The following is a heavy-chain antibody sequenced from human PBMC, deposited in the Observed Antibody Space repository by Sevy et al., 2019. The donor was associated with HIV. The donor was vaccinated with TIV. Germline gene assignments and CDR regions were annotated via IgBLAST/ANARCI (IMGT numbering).Heavy chain of an antibody. CDR2: ISFDGGNT. Sequence: GGSLRLSCVASGFSLSDYAMHLVRQGPDKGLAWVAVISFDGGNTYYSDAVEGRFTISRDNSKNTVFLQMNSLSPDDTALYYCARGPYNSGLRFDFWGQGTLVTVSS. CDR1: GFSLSDYA. CDR3: ARGPYNSGLRFDF. V-gene: IGHV3-30-3*01. J-gene: IGHJ4*02. D-gene: IGHD5-12*01.